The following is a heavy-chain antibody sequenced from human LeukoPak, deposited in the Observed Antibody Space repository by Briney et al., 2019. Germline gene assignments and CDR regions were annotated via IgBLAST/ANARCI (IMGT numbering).Heavy chain of an antibody. CDR2: INHSGST. J-gene: IGHJ4*02. Sequence: PSETLSLTSAVYGGSFSGYYWSWIRQPPGKGLEWIGEINHSGSTNYNPSLKSRVTISVDTSKNQFSLKLSSVTAADTAVYYCARGGRILYYYDSSGLQVDYWGQGTLVTVSS. D-gene: IGHD3-22*01. V-gene: IGHV4-34*01. CDR3: ARGGRILYYYDSSGLQVDY. CDR1: GGSFSGYY.